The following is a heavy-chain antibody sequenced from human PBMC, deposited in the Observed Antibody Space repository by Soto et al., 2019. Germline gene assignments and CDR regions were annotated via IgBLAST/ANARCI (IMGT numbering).Heavy chain of an antibody. Sequence: SVKVSFKASGGTFSSYAISLVRHAPGQGLEWMGGIIPIFGTANYAQKFQGRVTITADESTSTAYMELSSLRSEDTAVYYCARDQGAGTAFDYWGQGTLVTVSS. V-gene: IGHV1-69*01. D-gene: IGHD6-13*01. CDR2: IIPIFGTA. CDR3: ARDQGAGTAFDY. J-gene: IGHJ4*02. CDR1: GGTFSSYA.